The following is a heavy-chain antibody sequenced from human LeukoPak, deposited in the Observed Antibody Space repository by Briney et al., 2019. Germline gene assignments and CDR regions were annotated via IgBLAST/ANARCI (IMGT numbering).Heavy chain of an antibody. CDR3: ARGTRGIDY. CDR2: INHSGST. Sequence: PSETLSLTCAVYGGSFSGYYWSWIRHPPGKGLEWIGEINHSGSTNYNPSLKSRVTISVDTSKNQFSLKLSSVTAADTAVYYCARGTRGIDYWGQGTLVTVSS. D-gene: IGHD1-14*01. J-gene: IGHJ4*02. V-gene: IGHV4-34*01. CDR1: GGSFSGYY.